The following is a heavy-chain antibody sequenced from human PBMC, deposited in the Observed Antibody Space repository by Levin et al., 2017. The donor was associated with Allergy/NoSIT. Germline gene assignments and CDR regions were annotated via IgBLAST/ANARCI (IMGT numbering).Heavy chain of an antibody. D-gene: IGHD3-10*01. CDR1: GGSISSSSYY. CDR3: ASLKATLVRGVNWFDP. V-gene: IGHV4-39*01. CDR2: IYYNGST. Sequence: SETLSLTCTVSGGSISSSSYYWGWIRQPPGKGLEWIGNIYYNGSTYFNPSLKSRVIISVDRSKNQFSLKLSSVTAADTAVYYCASLKATLVRGVNWFDPWGQGTLVTVSS. J-gene: IGHJ5*02.